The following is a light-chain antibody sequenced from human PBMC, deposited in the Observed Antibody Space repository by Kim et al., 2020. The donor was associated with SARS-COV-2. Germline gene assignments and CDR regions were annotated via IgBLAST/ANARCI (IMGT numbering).Light chain of an antibody. CDR2: EVT. J-gene: IGLJ1*01. CDR3: CSYAGSRTYV. CDR1: NSDVGSLNL. V-gene: IGLV2-23*02. Sequence: GQSSTISCTGTNSDVGSLNLVSWYQQHPGKAPKVRIYEVTKRPSGVSNRFSGSKSGNTASLTISGLQPEDEGDYYCCSYAGSRTYVFGTGTKVTVL.